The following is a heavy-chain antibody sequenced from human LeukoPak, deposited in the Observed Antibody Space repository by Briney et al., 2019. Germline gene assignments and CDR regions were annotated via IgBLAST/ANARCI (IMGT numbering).Heavy chain of an antibody. CDR2: IYTSGST. CDR3: AGHILGGNFDS. Sequence: SETLSLTCTVSGDSISSYYWSWIRQPAGKGLEWIGRIYTSGSTNYNPSLKSRVTISFDTSNNQFSLKLTSVTAADSAVYYCAGHILGGNFDSWGQGTLVTVSS. D-gene: IGHD4-23*01. J-gene: IGHJ4*02. CDR1: GDSISSYY. V-gene: IGHV4-4*07.